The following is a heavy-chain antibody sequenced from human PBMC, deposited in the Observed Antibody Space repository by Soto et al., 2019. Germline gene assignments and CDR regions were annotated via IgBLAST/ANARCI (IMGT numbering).Heavy chain of an antibody. D-gene: IGHD3-10*01. CDR1: GFTFSSYS. CDR2: ISSSSSYI. J-gene: IGHJ4*02. V-gene: IGHV3-21*01. Sequence: GGSLRLSCAASGFTFSSYSMNWVRQAPGKGLEWVSSISSSSSYIYYADSVKGRFTISRDNAKNSLYLQMNSLRAEDTAVYYCARGMVRGGRRLSFDYWGQGTLVTVSS. CDR3: ARGMVRGGRRLSFDY.